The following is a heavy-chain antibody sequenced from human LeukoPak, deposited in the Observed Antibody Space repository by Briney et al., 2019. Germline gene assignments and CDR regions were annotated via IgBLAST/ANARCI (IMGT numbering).Heavy chain of an antibody. D-gene: IGHD1-26*01. J-gene: IGHJ3*02. V-gene: IGHV3-48*02. CDR1: GFIFDNYN. CDR2: ISSSSSVV. CDR3: ARDQYSRSLGAFDI. Sequence: GGSLRLSCAASGFIFDNYNINWVHQAPGKGLEWLSHISSSSSVVFYADSVKGRFTISRHNAKNSVYLQLNSLRDEDTAVYYCARDQYSRSLGAFDIWGQGTLVIVSS.